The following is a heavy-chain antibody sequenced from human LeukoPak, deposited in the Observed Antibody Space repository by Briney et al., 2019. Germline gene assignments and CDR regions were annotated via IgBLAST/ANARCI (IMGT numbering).Heavy chain of an antibody. D-gene: IGHD4-17*01. J-gene: IGHJ6*04. CDR2: ISYDGSNK. CDR1: GFTFSSCA. CDR3: AKDRALTVTTFYYYYGMDV. V-gene: IGHV3-30*04. Sequence: GRSLRLSCAASGFTFSSCAMHWVRQAPGKGLEWVAVISYDGSNKYYADSVKGRFTISRDNSKNTLYLQMNSLRAEDTAVYYCAKDRALTVTTFYYYYGMDVWGKGTTVTVSS.